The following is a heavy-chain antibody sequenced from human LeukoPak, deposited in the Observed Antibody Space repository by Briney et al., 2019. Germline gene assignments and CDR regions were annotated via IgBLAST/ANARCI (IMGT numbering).Heavy chain of an antibody. Sequence: SETLSLTCTVSGGSISSYYWSWIRQPPGKGLKWIGYIYYSGSTNYNPSLKSRVTISVDTSKNQFSMKLSSVTAADTALYYCARAEGYCSSTSCYGYYYYYMDVWGKGTTVTVSS. J-gene: IGHJ6*03. V-gene: IGHV4-59*01. CDR3: ARAEGYCSSTSCYGYYYYYMDV. CDR1: GGSISSYY. D-gene: IGHD2-2*01. CDR2: IYYSGST.